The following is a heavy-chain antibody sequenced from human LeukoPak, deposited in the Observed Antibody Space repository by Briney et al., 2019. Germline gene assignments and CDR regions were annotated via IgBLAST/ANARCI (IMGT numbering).Heavy chain of an antibody. CDR2: ISYNGDST. CDR1: GFTFRRHN. CDR3: VSDRETQEQI. J-gene: IGHJ3*02. D-gene: IGHD1-26*01. V-gene: IGHV3-64D*09. Sequence: GGSLILSCSGSGFTFRRHNMHWVRQAPGKGLEYVSAISYNGDSTYYVDSVKGRFTISRDNSKNTLDLQVSSLRPEDTAVYYCVSDRETQEQIWGPGTLVTVSS.